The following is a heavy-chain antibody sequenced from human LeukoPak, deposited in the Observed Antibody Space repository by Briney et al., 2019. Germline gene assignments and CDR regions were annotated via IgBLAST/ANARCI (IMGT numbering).Heavy chain of an antibody. CDR3: ARDNPLMGVVVPPNFFAFDP. Sequence: ASVKVSCKASVYTFTSYGISSVRHAPGQGLEWMGWISAYNGNTNYAQKLQGRVTVTTDTSTSTAYMELRSLRSDDTAVYYCARDNPLMGVVVPPNFFAFDPWGQGTLVTVSS. D-gene: IGHD2-2*01. J-gene: IGHJ5*02. CDR2: ISAYNGNT. CDR1: VYTFTSYG. V-gene: IGHV1-18*01.